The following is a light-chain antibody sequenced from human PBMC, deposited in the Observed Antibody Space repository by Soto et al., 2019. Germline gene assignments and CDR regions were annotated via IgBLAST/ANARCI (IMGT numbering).Light chain of an antibody. Sequence: DIQMTQSPSTLSASVGDRVTITCRASQSISTLLAWYQQKPGKVPRLLMYGASIVEGGVPSRFSGSGSETEFTLTISSLQPDDFATYYCQHYSDASPTWTFGQGTKVDIK. CDR2: GAS. V-gene: IGKV1-5*01. J-gene: IGKJ1*01. CDR1: QSISTL. CDR3: QHYSDASPTWT.